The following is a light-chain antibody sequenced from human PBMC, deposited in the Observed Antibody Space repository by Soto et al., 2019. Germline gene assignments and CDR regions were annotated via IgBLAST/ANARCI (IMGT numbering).Light chain of an antibody. J-gene: IGLJ2*01. CDR2: DVS. Sequence: QSVLTQPASVSGSPGQSITISCAGTSADIGAFNYVSWYQHHPGKAPKLLIYDVSDRPSGVSTRFSASKSANTASLTISGLQVDDEADYYCSSYSTSSALVFGGGTQLTVL. CDR3: SSYSTSSALV. V-gene: IGLV2-14*03. CDR1: SADIGAFNY.